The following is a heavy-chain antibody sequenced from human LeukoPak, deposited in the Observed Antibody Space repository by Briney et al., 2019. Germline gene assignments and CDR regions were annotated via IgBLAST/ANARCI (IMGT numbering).Heavy chain of an antibody. V-gene: IGHV4-59*01. D-gene: IGHD3-10*01. CDR2: IYCSGST. CDR3: ARVYYGSGSYFDY. Sequence: PSETLSLTCTVSGGSISSYYWSWIRQRPGKGLEWVGHIYCSGSTNYNPSLKSRVTISVDTSKNQFSLKLSSVTAADTAVYYCARVYYGSGSYFDYWGQGTLVTVSS. CDR1: GGSISSYY. J-gene: IGHJ4*02.